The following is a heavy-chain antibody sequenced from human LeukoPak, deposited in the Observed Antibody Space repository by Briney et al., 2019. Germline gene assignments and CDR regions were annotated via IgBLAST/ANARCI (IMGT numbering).Heavy chain of an antibody. J-gene: IGHJ6*03. D-gene: IGHD3-10*01. CDR1: GGSISSSSYY. CDR2: IYYSGST. V-gene: IGHV4-39*01. Sequence: SETLSLTCTVSGGSISSSSYYWGWIRQPPGKGLEWIGSIYYSGSTYYNPSIKSRVTISVDTSKNQFSLKLSSVTAADTAVYYCARLYGSGSYYLGYYYYMDVWGKGTTVTVSS. CDR3: ARLYGSGSYYLGYYYYMDV.